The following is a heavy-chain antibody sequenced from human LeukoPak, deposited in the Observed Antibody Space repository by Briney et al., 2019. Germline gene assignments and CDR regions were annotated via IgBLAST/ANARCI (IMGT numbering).Heavy chain of an antibody. J-gene: IGHJ4*02. D-gene: IGHD3-22*01. Sequence: GASVKVSCKASGYTFTGYYMHWVRQAPGQGLEWMGWINAYNGDTNYAQKFQGRVTMTTDTSTRTAYMELKSLRSDDTAVYYCARVYYDSSGYIQYYFDYWGQGTLVTVSS. V-gene: IGHV1-18*04. CDR3: ARVYYDSSGYIQYYFDY. CDR1: GYTFTGYY. CDR2: INAYNGDT.